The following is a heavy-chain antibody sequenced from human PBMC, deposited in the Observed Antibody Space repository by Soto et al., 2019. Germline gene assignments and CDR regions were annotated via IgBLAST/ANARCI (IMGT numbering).Heavy chain of an antibody. V-gene: IGHV1-24*01. CDR1: GYTLTELS. D-gene: IGHD3-10*01. J-gene: IGHJ3*02. Sequence: ASVKVSCKVSGYTLTELSMHWVRQAPGKGLEWMGGFDPEDGETIYAQKFQGRVTMTEDTSTDTAYMELSSLRSEDTAVYYCATAATITMVRGVRVDAFDIWGQGTMVTVSS. CDR2: FDPEDGET. CDR3: ATAATITMVRGVRVDAFDI.